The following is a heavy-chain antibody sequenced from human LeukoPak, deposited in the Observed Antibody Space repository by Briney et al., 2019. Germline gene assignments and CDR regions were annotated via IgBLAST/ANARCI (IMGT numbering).Heavy chain of an antibody. Sequence: GESLKISCKGSGYRFTNYWIAWVRQMPGKGLEWMGIIYPDDSDTRYSPSFQGQVTISADKSISTAYLQWSSLKASDTAMYYCARHVVGYCSSTSCPRGCFDYWGQGTLVTVSS. CDR3: ARHVVGYCSSTSCPRGCFDY. D-gene: IGHD2-2*01. J-gene: IGHJ4*02. CDR2: IYPDDSDT. V-gene: IGHV5-51*01. CDR1: GYRFTNYW.